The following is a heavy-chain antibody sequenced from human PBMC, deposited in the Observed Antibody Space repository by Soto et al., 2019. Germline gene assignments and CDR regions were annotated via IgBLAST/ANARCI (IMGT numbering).Heavy chain of an antibody. CDR3: SRSRPTGRRDYYYYGMDV. V-gene: IGHV3-30*03. Sequence: GGSLRLSFFVSGFPFISFGMHWFRQAPGKGLEWVSSISNDGSNQHYADSVKGRFTISRDNSKNTVYLQLNSLRGEDTAVYYCSRSRPTGRRDYYYYGMDVWGQGTLVTVSS. D-gene: IGHD1-1*01. J-gene: IGHJ6*02. CDR1: GFPFISFG. CDR2: ISNDGSNQ.